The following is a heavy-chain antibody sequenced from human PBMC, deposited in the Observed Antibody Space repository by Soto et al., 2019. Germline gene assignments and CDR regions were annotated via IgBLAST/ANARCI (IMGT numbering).Heavy chain of an antibody. Sequence: SEARCVSWGGSGGLISPSAWWGWGRQPPGKGLEWIGEIHHDGSTNYNPSLKSRVIISVDKSKNQFSLKVNSVTAADTAVYYCASKWFGEPYQFAYWGQGALVTVS. CDR3: ASKWFGEPYQFAY. V-gene: IGHV4-4*02. D-gene: IGHD3-10*01. J-gene: IGHJ4*02. CDR2: IHHDGST. CDR1: GGLISPSAW.